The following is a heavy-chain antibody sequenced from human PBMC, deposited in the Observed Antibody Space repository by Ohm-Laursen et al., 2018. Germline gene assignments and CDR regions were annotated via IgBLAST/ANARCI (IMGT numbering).Heavy chain of an antibody. V-gene: IGHV3-30*18. CDR3: VKGHVATVRGSFVDY. Sequence: SLRLSCAASGFTFSSYGMHWVRQAPGKGLEWVAVISYDGSNKYYADSVKGRFNISRDNSRNTVYLQMNSLRAEDTAVYYCVKGHVATVRGSFVDYWGQGTLVTVSS. CDR2: ISYDGSNK. CDR1: GFTFSSYG. D-gene: IGHD1-26*01. J-gene: IGHJ4*02.